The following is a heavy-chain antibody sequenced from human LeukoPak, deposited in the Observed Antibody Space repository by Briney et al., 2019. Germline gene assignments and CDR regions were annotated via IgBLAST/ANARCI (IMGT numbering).Heavy chain of an antibody. Sequence: PSQTLSLTCTVSGDSISSGSYYWSCIRQPAGKGLEWNGRIYINGGTNYNPSRKSRVTISVDTSRNQFSLKLSSVTAADTAVYYCVREANDYGDYWGQGTLVTVSS. V-gene: IGHV4-61*02. CDR1: GDSISSGSYY. J-gene: IGHJ4*02. CDR3: VREANDYGDY. CDR2: IYINGGT.